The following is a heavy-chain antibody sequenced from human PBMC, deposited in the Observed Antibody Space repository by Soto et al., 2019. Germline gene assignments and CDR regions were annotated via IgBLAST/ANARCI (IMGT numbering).Heavy chain of an antibody. Sequence: EVEMLASGGGVVQPGESLRLSCVAPDFSFTSYAMTWVRLTPGKGLQWVAALSHDGGNTYYRDSVRGRFTISRDNSKNTLYLQRNTLKGEDTAVYYWAKQPGTWVASAIDFWGQGTQVTVSS. CDR3: AKQPGTWVASAIDF. CDR2: LSHDGGNT. J-gene: IGHJ4*02. V-gene: IGHV3-23*01. CDR1: DFSFTSYA. D-gene: IGHD7-27*01.